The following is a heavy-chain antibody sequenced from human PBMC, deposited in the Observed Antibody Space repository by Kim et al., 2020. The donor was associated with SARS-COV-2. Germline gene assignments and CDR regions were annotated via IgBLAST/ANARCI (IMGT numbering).Heavy chain of an antibody. Sequence: GESLKISCKGSGYSFTSYWISWVRQMPGKGLEWMGRIDPSDSYTNYSPSFQGHVTISADKSIITAYLQWSSLKASDTAMYYCASTPLRYFDWLLSGSGDAFGIWGQGTMVTVSS. D-gene: IGHD3-9*01. CDR1: GYSFTSYW. V-gene: IGHV5-10-1*01. CDR3: ASTPLRYFDWLLSGSGDAFGI. J-gene: IGHJ3*02. CDR2: IDPSDSYT.